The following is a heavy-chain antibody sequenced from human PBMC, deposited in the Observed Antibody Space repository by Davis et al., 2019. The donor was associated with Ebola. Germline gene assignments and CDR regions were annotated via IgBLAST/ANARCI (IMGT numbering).Heavy chain of an antibody. Sequence: MPSETLSLTCTVSGGSISSSSYYWGWIRQPPGKGLEWIGSIYYSGSTYYNPSLKGRVTISVDTSKNQFSLKLSSVTAADTAVYYCARVGTTVTTVWFDPWGQGTLVTVSS. CDR2: IYYSGST. CDR1: GGSISSSSYY. J-gene: IGHJ5*02. CDR3: ARVGTTVTTVWFDP. V-gene: IGHV4-39*07. D-gene: IGHD4-17*01.